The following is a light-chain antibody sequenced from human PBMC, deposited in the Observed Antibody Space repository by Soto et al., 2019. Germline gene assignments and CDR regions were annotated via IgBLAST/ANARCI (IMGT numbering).Light chain of an antibody. J-gene: IGKJ1*01. CDR1: QRVSSS. Sequence: EIVMTQSPATLSVSPGETVTLSCRASQRVSSSLAWYQQKPGQAPRFLIYGASTRATGTPARFSGSGSGTEFTLTISSLQYEDFALYYCHQYNTWPRTFGQGTNVDI. CDR2: GAS. V-gene: IGKV3D-15*01. CDR3: HQYNTWPRT.